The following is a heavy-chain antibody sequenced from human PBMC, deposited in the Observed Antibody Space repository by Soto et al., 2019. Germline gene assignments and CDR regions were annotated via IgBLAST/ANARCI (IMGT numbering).Heavy chain of an antibody. Sequence: EVRLLESGGGLVKPGGSLRLSCATSGLTFSNYAMSWVRQAPGGGLEWVSSMSGSSSTTSYADSVRGRFTISRDRSKNTLYLQMSSLRAEDTALYYCGKNQERELPRVIDFWGQGTLVTVSS. D-gene: IGHD1-7*01. CDR1: GLTFSNYA. V-gene: IGHV3-23*01. CDR3: GKNQERELPRVIDF. CDR2: MSGSSSTT. J-gene: IGHJ4*02.